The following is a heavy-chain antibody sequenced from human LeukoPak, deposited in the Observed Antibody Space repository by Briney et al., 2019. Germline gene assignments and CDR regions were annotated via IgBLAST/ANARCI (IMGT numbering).Heavy chain of an antibody. J-gene: IGHJ5*02. CDR3: ARDYYGSGSYYSLNWFDP. D-gene: IGHD3-10*01. Sequence: ASVKVSCKASGYTFTGYYMHWVRQAPGQGLEWMGWINPNSSGTNYAQKFQGRVTMTRDTSISTAYMELSRLRSDDTAVYYCARDYYGSGSYYSLNWFDPWGQGTLATVSS. CDR1: GYTFTGYY. CDR2: INPNSSGT. V-gene: IGHV1-2*02.